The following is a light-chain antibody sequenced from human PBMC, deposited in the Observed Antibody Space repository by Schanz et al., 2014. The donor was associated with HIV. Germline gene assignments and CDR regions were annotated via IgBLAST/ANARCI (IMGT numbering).Light chain of an antibody. Sequence: EIVMTQSPATLSVSPGERATLSCRASQSVSSNLAWYQQKPGQAPMLLIYDATTRATGIPARFSGSGSGTEFTLTISSLQSEDFAVYYCQQYNNWPPLTFGGGTKVEIK. J-gene: IGKJ4*01. CDR2: DAT. CDR1: QSVSSN. CDR3: QQYNNWPPLT. V-gene: IGKV3-15*01.